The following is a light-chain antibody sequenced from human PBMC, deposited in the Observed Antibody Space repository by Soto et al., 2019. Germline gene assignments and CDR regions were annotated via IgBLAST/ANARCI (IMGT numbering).Light chain of an antibody. Sequence: QSVLTQPRSASGSPGQSVTISCTGTSSDVGGYNYVSWYQQHPGKAPKLMIYDVSKRPSGVPDRFSGSKSGNTASLTISGLQAEDEADYYCCSYAGSYTFHVFGTGTKVTVL. CDR2: DVS. J-gene: IGLJ1*01. CDR1: SSDVGGYNY. V-gene: IGLV2-11*01. CDR3: CSYAGSYTFHV.